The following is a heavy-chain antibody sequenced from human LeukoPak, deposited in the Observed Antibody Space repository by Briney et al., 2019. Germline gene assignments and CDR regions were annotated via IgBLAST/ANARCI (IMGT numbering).Heavy chain of an antibody. CDR2: ISRDGGTI. D-gene: IGHD3-22*01. Sequence: GGSLRLSCAASGFTYSTYSMNWVRQAPGKGLEWVSFISRDGGTIDYADSVKGRFTISRDNAKNTLYLQMNSLRAEDTAVYYCARGGGYYYYDSAFDYWGQGTLVTVSS. V-gene: IGHV3-48*04. J-gene: IGHJ4*02. CDR3: ARGGGYYYYDSAFDY. CDR1: GFTYSTYS.